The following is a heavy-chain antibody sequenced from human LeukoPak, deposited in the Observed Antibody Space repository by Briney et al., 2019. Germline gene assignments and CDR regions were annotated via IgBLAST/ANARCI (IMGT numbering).Heavy chain of an antibody. CDR1: GDSSSSSIYY. CDR3: ARQERYFGSGSYVYYFDY. D-gene: IGHD3-10*01. J-gene: IGHJ4*02. Sequence: PSETLSLTCAVSGDSSSSSIYYWGWIRQPPGKGLEWIGSIDYSGSTYYNPSLKSRATISIDTSKNQFSLKLSSVTAADTAVYYCARQERYFGSGSYVYYFDYWGQGILVTVSS. CDR2: IDYSGST. V-gene: IGHV4-39*07.